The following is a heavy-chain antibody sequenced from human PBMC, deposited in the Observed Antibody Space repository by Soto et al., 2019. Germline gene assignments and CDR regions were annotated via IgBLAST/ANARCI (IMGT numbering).Heavy chain of an antibody. V-gene: IGHV3-23*01. CDR3: AKVWWGSRNFDY. CDR2: ITAGGMTT. J-gene: IGHJ4*01. D-gene: IGHD2-21*01. Sequence: EVQLLESGGGLVQPGGSLRLSCAVSGFSFNNYAMSWVRQAPGKGLEWVSAITAGGMTTYNTDSVKGRLTISRDNSKNTLYLQMNSLRAEDTAIYYCAKVWWGSRNFDYWGQGTLVTVSS. CDR1: GFSFNNYA.